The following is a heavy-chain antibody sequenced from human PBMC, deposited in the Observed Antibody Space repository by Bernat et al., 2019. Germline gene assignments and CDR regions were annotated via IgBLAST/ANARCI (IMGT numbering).Heavy chain of an antibody. D-gene: IGHD3-22*01. J-gene: IGHJ3*02. Sequence: QVQLVQSGAEVKKPGASVKVSCKASGYTFTSYAMHWVRQAPGQRLEWMGWINAGNGNTKYSQKFQGRVTITRDTSASTAYMELSSLRSEDTAVYYCAGRYYYDSSGYYYRGAFDIWGQGTMVTVSS. CDR1: GYTFTSYA. V-gene: IGHV1-3*01. CDR3: AGRYYYDSSGYYYRGAFDI. CDR2: INAGNGNT.